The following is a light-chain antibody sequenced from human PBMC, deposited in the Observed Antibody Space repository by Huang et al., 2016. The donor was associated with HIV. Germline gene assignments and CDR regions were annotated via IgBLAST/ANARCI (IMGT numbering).Light chain of an antibody. Sequence: DIQVTQFPSTLSAFVGDRVNITCRTRQRISTWLAWYQQRPGKAPNLLISKATNLEARVPSRLSGNESRTEITLTLNDQQPDDLATYYCQHQWTFGQGTKVEIK. CDR1: QRISTW. CDR2: KAT. J-gene: IGKJ1*01. CDR3: QHQWT. V-gene: IGKV1-5*03.